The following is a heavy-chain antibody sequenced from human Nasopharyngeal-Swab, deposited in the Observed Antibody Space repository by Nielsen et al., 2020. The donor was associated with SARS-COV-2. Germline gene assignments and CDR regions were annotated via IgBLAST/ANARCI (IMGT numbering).Heavy chain of an antibody. Sequence: GESLKISCAASGFTFSSYEMNWARQAPGKGLEWVSYISSSGSTIYYADSVKGRFTISRDNAKNSLYLQMNSLRAEDTAVYYCARDRERWPQNYYGMDVWGQGTTVTVSS. CDR3: ARDRERWPQNYYGMDV. J-gene: IGHJ6*02. CDR1: GFTFSSYE. V-gene: IGHV3-48*03. CDR2: ISSSGSTI. D-gene: IGHD5-24*01.